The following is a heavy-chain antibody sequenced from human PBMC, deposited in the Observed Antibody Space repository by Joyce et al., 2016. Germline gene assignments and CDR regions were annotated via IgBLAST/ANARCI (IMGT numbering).Heavy chain of an antibody. CDR2: SYYSGST. Sequence: QLQLQESGPGLVKPSETLSLTCTVSGGSISSSSYYWGWIRQPPGKGREWIGSSYYSGSTDYNPSLKSRVTISVDTSKNQCSLKLRSVTAADTAVYHCARHFLGSGWGNWFDPWGQGTLVTVSS. V-gene: IGHV4-39*01. CDR1: GGSISSSSYY. CDR3: ARHFLGSGWGNWFDP. D-gene: IGHD6-19*01. J-gene: IGHJ5*02.